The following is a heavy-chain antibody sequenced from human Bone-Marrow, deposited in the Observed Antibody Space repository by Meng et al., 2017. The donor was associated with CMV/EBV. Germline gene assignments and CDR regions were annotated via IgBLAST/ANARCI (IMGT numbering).Heavy chain of an antibody. CDR3: ARDGSGSYLSGWFDP. CDR1: GYTFTSYY. D-gene: IGHD1-26*01. Sequence: ASVKVSCKASGYTFTSYYMHWVRQAPGQGLEWMGIINPSGGSTSYAQKFQGRVTMTRDTSTSTAYMELRSLRSDDTAVYYCARDGSGSYLSGWFDPWGQGTLVTVSS. CDR2: INPSGGST. V-gene: IGHV1-46*01. J-gene: IGHJ5*02.